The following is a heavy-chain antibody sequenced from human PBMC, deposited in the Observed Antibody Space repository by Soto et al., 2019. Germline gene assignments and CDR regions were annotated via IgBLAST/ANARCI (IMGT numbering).Heavy chain of an antibody. J-gene: IGHJ6*02. CDR3: AKGAAFYYYYGMDV. V-gene: IGHV3-23*01. Sequence: EVQLLESGGGLVQPGGSLRLSCAASRFTFSSYAMSWVRQAPGKGLEWVSSISAGGGSTYYADSVKGRFTISRDNSKNTLYLQMNSLRAEDTALYYCAKGAAFYYYYGMDVWGQGTTVNVSS. CDR2: ISAGGGST. CDR1: RFTFSSYA. D-gene: IGHD2-15*01.